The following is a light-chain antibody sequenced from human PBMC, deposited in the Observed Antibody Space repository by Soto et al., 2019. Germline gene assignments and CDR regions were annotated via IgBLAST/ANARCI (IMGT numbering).Light chain of an antibody. V-gene: IGKV3-20*01. CDR2: GAS. Sequence: DIVFTQSPGTLSLSPGERATLSCSASQSITNNFLAWYQQKPGQAPRLLIYGASYRATGIPDRFSGSGSGTEFTLIISSLQSEDSAVYYCQQYNSWLWTFGQGTKVDIK. J-gene: IGKJ1*01. CDR3: QQYNSWLWT. CDR1: QSITNNF.